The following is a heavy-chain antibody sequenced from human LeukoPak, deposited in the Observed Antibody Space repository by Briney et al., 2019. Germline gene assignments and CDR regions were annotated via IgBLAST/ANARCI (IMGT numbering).Heavy chain of an antibody. CDR3: AKHLTNAYYDMIWFDP. J-gene: IGHJ5*02. D-gene: IGHD3-22*01. CDR2: IYYSGST. V-gene: IGHV4-59*11. CDR1: GGSISNHY. Sequence: SETLSLTCTVSGGSISNHYWSWIRQAPGKGLEWIGYIYYSGSTNYNPSVKSRVTISVDTSKNQFSLRLSSVTVADTAVYYCAKHLTNAYYDMIWFDPWGQGTLVTVSS.